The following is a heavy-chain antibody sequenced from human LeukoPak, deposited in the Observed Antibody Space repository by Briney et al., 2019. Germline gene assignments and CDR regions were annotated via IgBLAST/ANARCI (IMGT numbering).Heavy chain of an antibody. D-gene: IGHD5-24*01. CDR2: ISSSGSTI. CDR1: GFTFSDYY. V-gene: IGHV3-11*04. J-gene: IGHJ5*02. CDR3: ARGTEMATMGSWFDP. Sequence: PGGSLRLSCAASGFTFSDYYMSWIRQAPGKGLEWVSYISSSGSTIYYADSVKGRFTISRDNAKNSLYLQMNSLSADDTAVYYCARGTEMATMGSWFDPWGQGTLVTVSS.